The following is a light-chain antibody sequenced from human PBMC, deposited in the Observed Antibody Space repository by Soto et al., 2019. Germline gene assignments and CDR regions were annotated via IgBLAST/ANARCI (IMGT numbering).Light chain of an antibody. CDR3: QSYDSSLSGWV. V-gene: IGLV1-40*01. J-gene: IGLJ3*02. CDR2: GNS. CDR1: SSNIGAGYD. Sequence: QSVLTQPPSVSGAPGQRVTISYTGSSSNIGAGYDVHWYQQLPGTAPKLLIYGNSNRPSGVPDRFSGSKSGTSASLAITGLQAEDEADYYGQSYDSSLSGWVFGGGTKVTVL.